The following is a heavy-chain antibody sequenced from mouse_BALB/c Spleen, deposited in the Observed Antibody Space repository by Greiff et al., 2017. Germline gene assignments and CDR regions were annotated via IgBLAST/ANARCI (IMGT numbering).Heavy chain of an antibody. J-gene: IGHJ3*01. CDR2: ISSGGSYT. D-gene: IGHD4-1*01. V-gene: IGHV5-6*02. Sequence: DVMLVESGGDLVKPGGSLKLSCAASGFTFSSYGMSWVRQTPDKRLEWVATISSGGSYTYYPDSVKGRFTISRDNAKNTLYLQMSSLKSEDTAMYYCARERNGIPFAYWGQGTLVTVSA. CDR3: ARERNGIPFAY. CDR1: GFTFSSYG.